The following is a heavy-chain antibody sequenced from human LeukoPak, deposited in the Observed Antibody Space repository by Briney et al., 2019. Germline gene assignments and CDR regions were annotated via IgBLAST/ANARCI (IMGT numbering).Heavy chain of an antibody. CDR1: GFTVSTNY. D-gene: IGHD2-8*01. Sequence: GGSLRLSCAASGFTVSTNYMSWVRQAPGKALEWVALMYSGGITNYADSVKGRFTISRDNSKNTLYLQMNSLRPEDTAMYYCARFPRFSMDYFDYWGQGTLVTVSS. CDR3: ARFPRFSMDYFDY. V-gene: IGHV3-53*01. CDR2: MYSGGIT. J-gene: IGHJ4*02.